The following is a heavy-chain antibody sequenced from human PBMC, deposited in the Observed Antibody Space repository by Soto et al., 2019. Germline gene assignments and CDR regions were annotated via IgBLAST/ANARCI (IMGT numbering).Heavy chain of an antibody. J-gene: IGHJ4*02. CDR2: IYYSGST. Sequence: QVQLQESGPGLVKPSQTLSLTCTVSGGSISSGGYYWSWIRQHPGKGLEWIGYIYYSGSTYYNPSLQSRVTISVDTSKNQFSRKLSSVTAADTAVYYCARATRTRGPIAVAYYFDYWGQGTLVTVSS. CDR3: ARATRTRGPIAVAYYFDY. CDR1: GGSISSGGYY. V-gene: IGHV4-31*03. D-gene: IGHD6-19*01.